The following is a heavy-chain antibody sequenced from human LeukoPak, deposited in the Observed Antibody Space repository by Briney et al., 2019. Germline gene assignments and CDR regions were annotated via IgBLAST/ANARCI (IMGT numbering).Heavy chain of an antibody. D-gene: IGHD3-22*01. CDR2: IYYSGST. CDR1: GGSISSYY. CDR3: GXXXXYYDSSGSRVFDY. V-gene: IGHV4-59*01. Sequence: PSETLSLTCTVSGGSISSYYWSWIRQPPGKGLEWIGYIYYSGSTNYNPSLKSRVTISVDTSKNQFSLKLSSVTAADTAVYYCGXXXXYYDSSGSRVFDYWGQGTLVTVSS. J-gene: IGHJ4*02.